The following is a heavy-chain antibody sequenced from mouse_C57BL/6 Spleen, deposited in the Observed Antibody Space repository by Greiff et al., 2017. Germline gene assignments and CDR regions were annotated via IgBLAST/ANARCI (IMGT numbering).Heavy chain of an antibody. CDR3: ARESYYGNYYAMDY. CDR2: INYDGSST. Sequence: EVKVVESEGGLVQPGSSMKLSCTASGFTFSDYYMAWVRQVPEKGLEWVANINYDGSSTYYLDSLKSRFIISRDNAKNILYLQMSSLKSEDTATYYCARESYYGNYYAMDYWGQGTSVTVSS. V-gene: IGHV5-16*01. D-gene: IGHD2-1*01. CDR1: GFTFSDYY. J-gene: IGHJ4*01.